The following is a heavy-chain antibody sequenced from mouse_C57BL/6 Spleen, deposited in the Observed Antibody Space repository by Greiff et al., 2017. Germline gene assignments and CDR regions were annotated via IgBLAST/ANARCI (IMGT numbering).Heavy chain of an antibody. V-gene: IGHV1-55*01. Sequence: VQLQQPGAELVKPGASVKMSCKASGYTFTSYWITWVKQRPGQGLEWIGYIYPGSGSTNYNEKFKSKATLSVDTSSSTAYMQLSSLTSEDSAVYYCARFYGSWFAYWGQGTLVTVSA. CDR1: GYTFTSYW. CDR3: ARFYGSWFAY. CDR2: IYPGSGST. J-gene: IGHJ3*01. D-gene: IGHD1-1*01.